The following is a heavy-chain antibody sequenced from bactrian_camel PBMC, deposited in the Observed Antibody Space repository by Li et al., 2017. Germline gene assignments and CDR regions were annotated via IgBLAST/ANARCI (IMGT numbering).Heavy chain of an antibody. Sequence: HVQLLESGGAAVQAGGLLTLSWVVSGVDSSTFCMAWFRQAPGKEREGVASIDRSGRTNYAESVKGRFTISMDANTLYLQMNSLKPEDSAMYYCAAAPSYSQSCSGGVRTVWNYWGQGTQVTVS. CDR3: AAAPSYSQSCSGGVRTVWNY. D-gene: IGHD7*01. J-gene: IGHJ4*01. CDR1: GVDSSTFC. CDR2: IDRSGRT. V-gene: IGHV3S53*01.